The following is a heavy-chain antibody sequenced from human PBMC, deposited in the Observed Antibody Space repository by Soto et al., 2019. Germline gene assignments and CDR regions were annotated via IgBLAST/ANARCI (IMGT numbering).Heavy chain of an antibody. D-gene: IGHD3-16*01. CDR3: ARSWGYYFDY. CDR2: IYYSGST. Sequence: QVQLQESGPGLVKPSETLSLTCTVSGGSISSYYWSWIRQPPGKGLEWIGYIYYSGSTNYNPSLKRRVTISVDTSKNQFSLKLSSVTAADTAVYYCARSWGYYFDYWGQGILVTVSS. V-gene: IGHV4-59*01. CDR1: GGSISSYY. J-gene: IGHJ4*02.